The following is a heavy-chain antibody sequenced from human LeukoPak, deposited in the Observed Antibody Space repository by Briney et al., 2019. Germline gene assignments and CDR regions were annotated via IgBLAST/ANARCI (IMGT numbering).Heavy chain of an antibody. D-gene: IGHD1-26*01. J-gene: IGHJ4*02. Sequence: ASVKVSCKVSGYTLTELSMHWVRQAPGKGLEWMGGFDPEDGETIYAQKFQGRVTMNEDTSTDTAYMELSSLRSEDTAVYYCATGIEYWGQGTLVTVSS. CDR3: ATGIEY. CDR1: GYTLTELS. CDR2: FDPEDGET. V-gene: IGHV1-24*01.